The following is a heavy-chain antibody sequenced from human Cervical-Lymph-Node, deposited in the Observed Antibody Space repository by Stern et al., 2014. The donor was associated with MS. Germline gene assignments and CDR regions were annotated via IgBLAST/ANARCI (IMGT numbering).Heavy chain of an antibody. CDR1: GYTFSNYD. Sequence: VQLVQSGTEVKKPGASVKVSCKASGYTFSNYDIIWVRQATGQGLEWMGWMVPDTDNTGYAQKFQGRVTMTRDMSLGTAYMELSSLTYEDTAVYYCARAPAHLRRAFDVWGQGTMITVSS. CDR3: ARAPAHLRRAFDV. V-gene: IGHV1-8*01. J-gene: IGHJ3*01. CDR2: MVPDTDNT.